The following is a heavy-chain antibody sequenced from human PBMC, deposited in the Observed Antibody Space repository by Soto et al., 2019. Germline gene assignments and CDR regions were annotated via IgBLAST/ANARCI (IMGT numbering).Heavy chain of an antibody. Sequence: ESGGGVVQPERSLRLSCAASGFIFSNYGMHWVRQAPGKGLEWVAVVLSAGSTKYYADSVKGRFTISRDNSKNTVFLQMNSLRAEDTAVYYCAKDLGYSYGGFFDYWGQGTLVTVSS. V-gene: IGHV3-30*18. D-gene: IGHD5-18*01. CDR1: GFIFSNYG. CDR3: AKDLGYSYGGFFDY. J-gene: IGHJ4*02. CDR2: VLSAGSTK.